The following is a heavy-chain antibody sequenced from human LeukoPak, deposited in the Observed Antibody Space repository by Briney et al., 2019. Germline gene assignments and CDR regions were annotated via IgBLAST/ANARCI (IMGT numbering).Heavy chain of an antibody. CDR1: GGSISSYY. J-gene: IGHJ5*02. Sequence: PSETLSLTCTVSGGSISSYYWSWIRQPPGKGLEWIGYIYYSGSTNYNPSLKSRVTISVDTSKNQFSLKLSSVTAADTAVYYCAAWETEYSSGWSSQFDPWGQGTLVTVSS. D-gene: IGHD6-19*01. V-gene: IGHV4-59*01. CDR2: IYYSGST. CDR3: AAWETEYSSGWSSQFDP.